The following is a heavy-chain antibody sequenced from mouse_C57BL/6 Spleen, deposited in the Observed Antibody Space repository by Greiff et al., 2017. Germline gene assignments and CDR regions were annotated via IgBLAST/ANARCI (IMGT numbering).Heavy chain of an antibody. D-gene: IGHD1-1*01. CDR3: ARQGGRDYYGSSFFDY. J-gene: IGHJ2*01. CDR1: GFTFSSYT. Sequence: EVNVVESGGGLVKPGGSLKLSCAASGFTFSSYTMSWVRQTPEKRLEWVATISGGGGNTYYPDSVKGRFTISRDNAKNTLYLQMSSLRSEDTALYYCARQGGRDYYGSSFFDYWGQGTTLTVSS. V-gene: IGHV5-9*01. CDR2: ISGGGGNT.